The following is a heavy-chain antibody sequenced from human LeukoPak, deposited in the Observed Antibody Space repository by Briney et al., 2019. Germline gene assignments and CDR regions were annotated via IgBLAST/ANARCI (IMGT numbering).Heavy chain of an antibody. V-gene: IGHV1-69*05. Sequence: SVKVSCKASGGTFSSYAISWVRQAPGQGLEWMGGIIPIFGTANYAQKFQGRVTITTDESTSTAYMELSSLRSEDTAVYYCASQWLRFSGWFDPWGQGTLDTVSS. CDR2: IIPIFGTA. CDR3: ASQWLRFSGWFDP. J-gene: IGHJ5*02. D-gene: IGHD5-12*01. CDR1: GGTFSSYA.